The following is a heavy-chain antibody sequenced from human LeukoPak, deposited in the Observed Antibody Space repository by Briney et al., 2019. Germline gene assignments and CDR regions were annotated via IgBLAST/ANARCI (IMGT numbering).Heavy chain of an antibody. CDR1: GYTFTGYH. J-gene: IGHJ4*02. CDR2: INPNSGGT. Sequence: GASVKVSCKASGYTFTGYHIHWVRQAPGQGLEWMGWINPNSGGTNYAQKFQGRVTMTRDTSISTAYMELSRLRSDDTAVYYCARVRGGSIPPGDFDYWGQGTLVTVSS. D-gene: IGHD1-14*01. V-gene: IGHV1-2*02. CDR3: ARVRGGSIPPGDFDY.